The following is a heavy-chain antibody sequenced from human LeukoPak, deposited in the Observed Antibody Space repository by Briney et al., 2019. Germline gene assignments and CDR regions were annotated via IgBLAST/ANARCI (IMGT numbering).Heavy chain of an antibody. D-gene: IGHD2-2*01. V-gene: IGHV1-18*01. J-gene: IGHJ6*03. Sequence: GASVKVSCKASGYTFTSYGISWVRQAPGQGLEWMGWMSAYNGNTNYAQKLQGRVTMTTDTSTSTAYMELRSLRSDDTAVYYCARAPRYCSSTSCLYYYYYMDVWGKGTTVTVSS. CDR3: ARAPRYCSSTSCLYYYYYMDV. CDR1: GYTFTSYG. CDR2: MSAYNGNT.